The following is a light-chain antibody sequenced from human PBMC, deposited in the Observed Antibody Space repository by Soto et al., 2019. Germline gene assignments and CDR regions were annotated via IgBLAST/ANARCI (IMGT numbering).Light chain of an antibody. CDR1: SSDVGGYNY. Sequence: QSVLTQPASVSGSPGQSITISCTGTSSDVGGYNYVSWYQQHPGKAPKLMIFDVTKRPSGVPHRFSGSKSDNTASLTISGLQAEDEADYYCCSYAGSYTWVFGGGTKLTVL. J-gene: IGLJ3*02. V-gene: IGLV2-11*01. CDR2: DVT. CDR3: CSYAGSYTWV.